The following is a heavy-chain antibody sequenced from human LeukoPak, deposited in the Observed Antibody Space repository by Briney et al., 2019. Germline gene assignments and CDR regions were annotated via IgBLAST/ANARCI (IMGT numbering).Heavy chain of an antibody. CDR2: IIPIVGTA. CDR3: ARGVLRYFDWLPRGSDYYYYMDV. J-gene: IGHJ6*03. V-gene: IGHV1-69*05. CDR1: GGTFSSYA. Sequence: GGSVRVSCRASGGTFSSYAISWVRQAPGKGREGVGGIIPIVGTANYAQKFQGRVTITTDHSTSTDSMELSSLRSEDTAVYYCARGVLRYFDWLPRGSDYYYYMDVWGKGTTVTVSS. D-gene: IGHD3-9*01.